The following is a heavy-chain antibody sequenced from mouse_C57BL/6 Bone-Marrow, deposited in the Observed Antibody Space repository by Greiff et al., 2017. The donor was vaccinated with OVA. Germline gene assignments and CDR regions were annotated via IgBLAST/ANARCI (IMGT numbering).Heavy chain of an antibody. V-gene: IGHV1-39*01. CDR2: INPNYGTS. Sequence: VQLQQSGPELVKPGASVKISCKASGYSFTDYNMNWVKQSNGKSLEWIGLINPNYGTSSSNQKFKGKATLTVDQSSSTAYMQLNSLTSEDAAVYYCASMENSFFMDYWGQGTSVTVSS. D-gene: IGHD3-1*01. CDR1: GYSFTDYN. J-gene: IGHJ4*01. CDR3: ASMENSFFMDY.